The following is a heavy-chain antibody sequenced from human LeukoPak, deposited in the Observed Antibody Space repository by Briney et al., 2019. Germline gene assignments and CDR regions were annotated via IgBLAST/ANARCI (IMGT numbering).Heavy chain of an antibody. V-gene: IGHV4-30-2*01. J-gene: IGHJ4*02. Sequence: SETLSLTCTVSGGSISSSSYYWSWIRQPPGKGLEWIGYIYHSGSTYYNPSLKSRVTISVDRSKNQFSLKLGSVTAADTAVYYCARESDHSRDYSGWSYDYWGQGTLVTVFS. D-gene: IGHD6-19*01. CDR1: GGSISSSSYY. CDR3: ARESDHSRDYSGWSYDY. CDR2: IYHSGST.